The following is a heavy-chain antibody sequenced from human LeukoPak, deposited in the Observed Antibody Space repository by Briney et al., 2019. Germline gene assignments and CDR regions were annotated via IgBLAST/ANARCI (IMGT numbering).Heavy chain of an antibody. CDR3: ARAHEYSYGSAPYYYYGMDV. CDR2: IWYDGSNK. V-gene: IGHV3-33*01. Sequence: GRSLRLSCAASGFTFSSYGMHWVRQAPGKGLEWVAVIWYDGSNKYYADSVKGRFTISRENSKNTLYLQMNSLRAEDTAVYYCARAHEYSYGSAPYYYYGMDVWGQGTTVTVSS. D-gene: IGHD5-18*01. CDR1: GFTFSSYG. J-gene: IGHJ6*02.